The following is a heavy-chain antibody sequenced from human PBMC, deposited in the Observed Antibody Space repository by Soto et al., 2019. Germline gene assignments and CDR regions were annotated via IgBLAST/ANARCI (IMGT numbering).Heavy chain of an antibody. Sequence: EVQLVESGGGLVQPGGSLRLSCAASEFSFSRYWMHWVRQAPGKGLVWVSRVDSDGSDKIYADSVTGRFTISRDNAKNTLSVQLTGLRDEDTAVYYYARRGLDHAFDIWGQETMFTVS. J-gene: IGHJ3*02. CDR2: VDSDGSDK. V-gene: IGHV3-74*01. CDR1: EFSFSRYW. CDR3: ARRGLDHAFDI.